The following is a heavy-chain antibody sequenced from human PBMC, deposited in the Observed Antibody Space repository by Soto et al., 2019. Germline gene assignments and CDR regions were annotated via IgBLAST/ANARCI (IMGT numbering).Heavy chain of an antibody. D-gene: IGHD3-3*01. Sequence: PGGPLRLSCAASGFTFSSYAMRWVRQAPGKGLEWVAVISYDGSNKYYADSVKGRFTISRDNSKNTLYLQLNSLRAEDTAVYYCARDKRDLRFLEWSYYFEYWGQGTLVTVSS. J-gene: IGHJ4*02. CDR1: GFTFSSYA. CDR3: ARDKRDLRFLEWSYYFEY. CDR2: ISYDGSNK. V-gene: IGHV3-30-3*01.